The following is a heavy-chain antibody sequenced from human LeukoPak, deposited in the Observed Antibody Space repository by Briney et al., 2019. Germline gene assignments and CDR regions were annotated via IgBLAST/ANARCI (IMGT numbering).Heavy chain of an antibody. CDR2: IKQDGSEK. Sequence: PGGSLRLSCVASGFTFSNYWMTWVRQAPGKGLEWVANIKQDGSEKYYVDSVKGRFTISRDNAKNSLYPQMNSLRAEDTAVYYCARVDYYYYYMDVWGKGTTVTVSS. V-gene: IGHV3-7*01. J-gene: IGHJ6*03. CDR3: ARVDYYYYYMDV. CDR1: GFTFSNYW.